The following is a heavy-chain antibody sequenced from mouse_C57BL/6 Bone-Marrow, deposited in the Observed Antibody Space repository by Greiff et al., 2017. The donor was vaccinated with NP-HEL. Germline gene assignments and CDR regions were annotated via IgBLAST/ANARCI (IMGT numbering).Heavy chain of an antibody. CDR2: IYPGSGNT. J-gene: IGHJ2*01. CDR3: ATYGSSSGGY. D-gene: IGHD1-1*01. V-gene: IGHV1-66*01. CDR1: GYSFTSYY. Sequence: QVQLQQPGPELVKPGASVKISCKASGYSFTSYYIHWVKQRPGQGLEWIGWIYPGSGNTKYNEKFKGKATLTADTSSSTAYMQLSSLTSEDSAVYYCATYGSSSGGYWGQGTTLTVSS.